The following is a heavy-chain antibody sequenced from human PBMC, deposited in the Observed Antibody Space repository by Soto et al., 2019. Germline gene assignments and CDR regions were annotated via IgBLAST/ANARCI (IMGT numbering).Heavy chain of an antibody. V-gene: IGHV3-30-3*01. CDR2: ISYDGSNK. D-gene: IGHD5-12*01. J-gene: IGHJ6*02. CDR3: ARDYYRFNSGYGFSMDV. Sequence: GGSLRLSCAASGFTFSSYAMHWVRQAPGKGLEWMAVISYDGSNKYYADSVKGRFTISRDNSNNTLYLQMNSLRAEDTAVYYCARDYYRFNSGYGFSMDVWGQGTTVNRLL. CDR1: GFTFSSYA.